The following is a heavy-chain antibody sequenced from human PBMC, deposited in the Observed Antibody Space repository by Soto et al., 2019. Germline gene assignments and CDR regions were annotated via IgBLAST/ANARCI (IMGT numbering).Heavy chain of an antibody. CDR2: IYYSGST. CDR3: ARRTVNIRTFYSGLKTHCFDY. CDR1: GDSMSSSDYY. V-gene: IGHV4-39*01. D-gene: IGHD6-19*01. J-gene: IGHJ4*02. Sequence: QLQLHESGPGLVKPSETLSLTCAVSGDSMSSSDYYWGWIRQPPGKGLEWIGSIYYSGSTYYNPSLRRRVAISVDTSTNQFSLKLKSVTAADTAIYYCARRTVNIRTFYSGLKTHCFDYWGQGAPVTVSS.